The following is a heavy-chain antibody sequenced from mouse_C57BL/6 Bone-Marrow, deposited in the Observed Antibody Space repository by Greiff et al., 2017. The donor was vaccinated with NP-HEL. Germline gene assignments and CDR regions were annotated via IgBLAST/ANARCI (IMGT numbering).Heavy chain of an antibody. J-gene: IGHJ3*01. D-gene: IGHD2-12*01. V-gene: IGHV2-6*01. CDR3: ASEYDGGGFAY. Sequence: VQGVESGPGLVAPSQSLSITCTVSGFSLTSYGVDWVRQSPGKGLEWLGVIWGVGSTNYNSALKSRLSISKDNSKSQVFLKMNSLQTDDTAMYYCASEYDGGGFAYWGQGTLVTVSA. CDR1: GFSLTSYG. CDR2: IWGVGST.